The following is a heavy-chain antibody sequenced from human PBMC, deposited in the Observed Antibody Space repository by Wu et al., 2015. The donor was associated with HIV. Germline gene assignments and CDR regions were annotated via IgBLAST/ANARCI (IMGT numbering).Heavy chain of an antibody. V-gene: IGHV1-8*03. D-gene: IGHD6-19*01. CDR1: GYTFTSYD. CDR3: ARSMASWSRWAFDSRVSFDI. CDR2: MNPNSGNT. Sequence: QVQLVQSGAEVRKPGASVKVSCKASGYTFTSYDINWVRQATGQGLEWMGWMNPNSGNTDYAQKFQGRVTITRDTSTSTVYIDLSSLRSEDTAMYYCARSMASWSRWAFDSRVSFDIVGQGTMVTVSS. J-gene: IGHJ3*02.